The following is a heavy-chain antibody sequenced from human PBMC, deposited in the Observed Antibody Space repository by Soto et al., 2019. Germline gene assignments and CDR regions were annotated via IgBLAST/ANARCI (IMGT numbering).Heavy chain of an antibody. CDR2: INTGNGNT. V-gene: IGHV1-3*05. D-gene: IGHD5-18*01. Sequence: QVQLVQSGADEKKPGASVKVSCKASGYTFTNYAMHWVRQAPGQRLEWMGWINTGNGNTKYSQKFQGRVTITRDTSASTAYMELSGLRSEDTAVYYCAREGIQLWSLGYWGQGTVVTVSS. CDR1: GYTFTNYA. J-gene: IGHJ4*02. CDR3: AREGIQLWSLGY.